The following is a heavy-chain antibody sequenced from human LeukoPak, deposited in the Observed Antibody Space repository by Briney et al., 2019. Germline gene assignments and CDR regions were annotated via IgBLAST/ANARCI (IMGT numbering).Heavy chain of an antibody. CDR1: GYTFTSYY. Sequence: ASVKVSCKASGYTFTSYYMHWVRQAPGQGLEWMGIINPSGGSTSYAQKFQGGVTMPRDTSTSTVYMELSSLRSEDTAVYYCARSPVLRYFDWLPNFDYWGQGTLVTVSS. CDR2: INPSGGST. V-gene: IGHV1-46*01. J-gene: IGHJ4*02. CDR3: ARSPVLRYFDWLPNFDY. D-gene: IGHD3-9*01.